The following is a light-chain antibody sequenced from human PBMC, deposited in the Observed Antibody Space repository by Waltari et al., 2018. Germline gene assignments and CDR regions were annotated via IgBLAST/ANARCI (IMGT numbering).Light chain of an antibody. CDR3: CSYAGSYTLNV. CDR2: DVS. V-gene: IGLV2-11*01. Sequence: QSALTQPRSVSGSPGQSVTISCTGTSSDVGGYNYVSWYQQHPDKAPKLMIYDVSNRPSGVPYRFSGAKSGNTASLTISGLQAEDDADYYCCSYAGSYTLNVFGTGTKVTVL. J-gene: IGLJ1*01. CDR1: SSDVGGYNY.